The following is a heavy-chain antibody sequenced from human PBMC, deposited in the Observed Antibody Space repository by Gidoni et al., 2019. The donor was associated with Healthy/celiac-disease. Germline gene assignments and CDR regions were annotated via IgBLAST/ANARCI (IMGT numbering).Heavy chain of an antibody. CDR2: ISYDGSNK. V-gene: IGHV3-30-3*01. CDR3: ARGGSSWSQVFDY. CDR1: GFTFSSYA. J-gene: IGHJ4*02. Sequence: QVQLVESGGGVVQPGRSLRLSCAASGFTFSSYAMHWVRQAPGKGLEWVAVISYDGSNKYYADSVKGRFTISRDNSKNTLYLQMNSLRAEDTAVYYCARGGSSWSQVFDYWGQGTLVTASS. D-gene: IGHD6-13*01.